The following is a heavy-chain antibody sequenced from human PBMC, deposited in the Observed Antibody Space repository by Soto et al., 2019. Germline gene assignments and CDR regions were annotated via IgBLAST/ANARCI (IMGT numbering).Heavy chain of an antibody. CDR3: ARHFMVVAATPVYYFDY. D-gene: IGHD2-15*01. Sequence: SETLSLTCAVSGGSINDEYYSWTWIRQPPGKGLEWIGYISLRGNTHYSPSFESRVTILVDRSKNQFSLRLTSLTAADTALYYCARHFMVVAATPVYYFDYWGQGTLVTVSS. V-gene: IGHV4-30-2*01. CDR1: GGSINDEYYS. CDR2: ISLRGNT. J-gene: IGHJ4*02.